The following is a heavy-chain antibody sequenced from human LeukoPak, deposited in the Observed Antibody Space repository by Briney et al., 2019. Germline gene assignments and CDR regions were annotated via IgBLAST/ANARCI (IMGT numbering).Heavy chain of an antibody. CDR3: ARVNGGWYYFDY. V-gene: IGHV1-46*01. Sequence: ASVKVSCKAFGYTLTSYYVHWVRRAPGQGLEWMGLINPGTGSTNYAQRINDRVNMTREKYTSTVYMELSSLRSEDTAVYYCARVNGGWYYFDYWGQGTLVTVSS. CDR2: INPGTGST. J-gene: IGHJ4*02. D-gene: IGHD6-19*01. CDR1: GYTLTSYY.